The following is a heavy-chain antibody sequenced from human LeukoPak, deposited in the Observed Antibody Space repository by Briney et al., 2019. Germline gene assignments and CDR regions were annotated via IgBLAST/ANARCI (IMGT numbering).Heavy chain of an antibody. CDR2: INWNSGSI. Sequence: PGGSLRLSCAASGFTFEDYGMSWVRQAPGKGLEWVSGINWNSGSIGYADSVKGRFTISRDNAKNSLYLQMNSLRAEDTALYYCAKGLDYDILTAFDYWGQGTLVTVSS. J-gene: IGHJ4*02. CDR1: GFTFEDYG. D-gene: IGHD3-9*01. CDR3: AKGLDYDILTAFDY. V-gene: IGHV3-20*04.